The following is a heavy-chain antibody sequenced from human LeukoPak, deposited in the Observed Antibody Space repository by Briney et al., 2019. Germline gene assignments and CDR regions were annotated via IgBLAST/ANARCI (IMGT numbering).Heavy chain of an antibody. CDR1: GYSFTSYW. CDR2: IYPGDSDT. V-gene: IGHV5-51*01. J-gene: IGHJ6*03. D-gene: IGHD3-10*01. CDR3: ARQSLSYYYGSGSYRHYYYYYMDV. Sequence: GESLKISCKGSGYSFTSYWIGWVRQMPGIGLEWMGIIYPGDSDTRYSPSFQGQVTISADKSISTAYLQWSSLKASDTAMYYCARQSLSYYYGSGSYRHYYYYYMDVWGKGTTVTVSS.